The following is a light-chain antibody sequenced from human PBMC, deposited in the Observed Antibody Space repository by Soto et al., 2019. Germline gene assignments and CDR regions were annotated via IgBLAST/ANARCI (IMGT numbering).Light chain of an antibody. Sequence: DIQMTQSPSSLSASVGDRVTITCRASQNINSYLNWYQQKPGKAPNLLIYAASGLRSGVPSRFSGSGSGTDFTLTISTLQPEVFATYYCQQSYSDPRTFGQGTKVDIK. CDR1: QNINSY. CDR3: QQSYSDPRT. CDR2: AAS. J-gene: IGKJ1*01. V-gene: IGKV1-39*01.